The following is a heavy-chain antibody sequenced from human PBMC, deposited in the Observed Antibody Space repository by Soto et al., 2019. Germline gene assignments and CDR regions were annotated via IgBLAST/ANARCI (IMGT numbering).Heavy chain of an antibody. D-gene: IGHD3-10*01. CDR2: IWYDGSSE. V-gene: IGHV3-33*01. CDR1: GFTFSNYG. CDR3: ARVPGSGTYYDNRIANDAFDI. J-gene: IGHJ3*02. Sequence: GGSLRLSCAASGFTFSNYGVHWVRQAPGKGLEWVAVIWYDGSSEYYTESVKGRFTISRDNSKNTLYLQMNSLRAEDTAVYYCARVPGSGTYYDNRIANDAFDIWGRGTMVTVSS.